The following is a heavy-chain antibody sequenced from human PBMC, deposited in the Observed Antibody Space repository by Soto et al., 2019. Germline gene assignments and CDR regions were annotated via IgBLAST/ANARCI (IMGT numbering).Heavy chain of an antibody. D-gene: IGHD4-17*01. V-gene: IGHV3-48*03. CDR3: ARSTVVIPRDY. CDR1: GFTFSSYE. J-gene: IGHJ4*02. Sequence: SLRLSCAASGFTFSSYEMNWVRQAPGKGLEWVSYISSSGPTIYYADSVKGRFTISRDNAKNSLYLQMNSLRAEDTAVYYCARSTVVIPRDYWGQGTLVTVSS. CDR2: ISSSGPTI.